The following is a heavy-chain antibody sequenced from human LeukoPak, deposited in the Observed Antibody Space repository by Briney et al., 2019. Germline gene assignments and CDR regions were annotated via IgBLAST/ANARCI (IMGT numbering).Heavy chain of an antibody. CDR1: GGSISSYY. D-gene: IGHD1-26*01. Sequence: SETLSLTCTVSGGSISSYYWSWIRQPPRKGREWVGYIYYTGTTNYNPSLKSRVTISVDTSKNQFSLKLSSVTAADTAVYYCARVDSGSYYEFDYWGQGTLVTVSS. J-gene: IGHJ4*02. CDR3: ARVDSGSYYEFDY. V-gene: IGHV4-59*12. CDR2: IYYTGTT.